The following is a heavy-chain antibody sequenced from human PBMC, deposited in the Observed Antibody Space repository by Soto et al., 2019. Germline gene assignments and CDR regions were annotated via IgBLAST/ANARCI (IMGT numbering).Heavy chain of an antibody. J-gene: IGHJ4*02. Sequence: DVQLLESGGELVQPGGSLRLACAASGFTFSSYAMSWVRQAPGKGLEWVSGLSGSGGSTNYADSVKGRFTISRDNSKNTLYLQMSSLRDDDTAIYYCAKDLRDWGFFDSWGQGTLVTASS. CDR1: GFTFSSYA. CDR3: AKDLRDWGFFDS. V-gene: IGHV3-23*01. D-gene: IGHD7-27*01. CDR2: LSGSGGST.